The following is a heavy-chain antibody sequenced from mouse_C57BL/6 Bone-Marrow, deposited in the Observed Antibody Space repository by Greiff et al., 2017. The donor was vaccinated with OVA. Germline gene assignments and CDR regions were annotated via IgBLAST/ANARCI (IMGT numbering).Heavy chain of an antibody. V-gene: IGHV5-4*03. CDR2: ISDGGSYT. CDR3: ARFYDGYLYYYAMDY. CDR1: GFTFSSYA. Sequence: EVMLVESGGGLVKPGGSLKLSCAASGFTFSSYAMSWVRQTPEKRLEWVATISDGGSYTYYPDNVKGRFTISRDNAKNNLYLQMSHLKSEDTAMYYCARFYDGYLYYYAMDYWGQGTSVTVSS. D-gene: IGHD2-3*01. J-gene: IGHJ4*01.